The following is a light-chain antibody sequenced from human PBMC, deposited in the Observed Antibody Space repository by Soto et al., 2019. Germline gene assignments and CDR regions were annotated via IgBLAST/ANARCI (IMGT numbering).Light chain of an antibody. CDR1: DVADYKY. J-gene: IGLJ2*01. CDR3: SSYTRSSTLV. CDR2: EVS. Sequence: QSVLTQPASVSGSPGQSITISCSDVADYKYVSWYQHHPGKAPKLIIYEVSNRPSGVSNRFSGSKSGNTASLTISGLQAEDEADYYCSSYTRSSTLVFGGGTQLTVL. V-gene: IGLV2-14*01.